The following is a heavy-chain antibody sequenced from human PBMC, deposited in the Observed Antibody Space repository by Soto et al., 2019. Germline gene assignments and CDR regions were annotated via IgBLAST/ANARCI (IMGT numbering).Heavy chain of an antibody. J-gene: IGHJ4*02. Sequence: EVQLLESGGGLVQPGGSLRLSCAASGFTFSSYAMSWVRQAPGKGLEWVSAISGSGGSTYYADSVKGRFTISRDNTKNPLYLQMNSLRAEDTAVYYCAKDRGGGIAAAGLFDYWGQGTLVTVSS. CDR1: GFTFSSYA. V-gene: IGHV3-23*01. CDR3: AKDRGGGIAAAGLFDY. D-gene: IGHD6-13*01. CDR2: ISGSGGST.